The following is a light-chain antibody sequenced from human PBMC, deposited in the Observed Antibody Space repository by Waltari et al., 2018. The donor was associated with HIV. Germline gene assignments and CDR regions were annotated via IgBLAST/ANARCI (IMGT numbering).Light chain of an antibody. CDR3: ASWDDNLNSWV. J-gene: IGLJ3*02. Sequence: QSVVTQPPSASGTPGQRVTISCSGSVSNIGSNYVYWYQDLPGTAPKPLIYKNNQRSSGVPDRFSGAKSDTSASLAISGLLSEDEADYYCASWDDNLNSWVFGGGTKLTVL. CDR2: KNN. V-gene: IGLV1-47*01. CDR1: VSNIGSNY.